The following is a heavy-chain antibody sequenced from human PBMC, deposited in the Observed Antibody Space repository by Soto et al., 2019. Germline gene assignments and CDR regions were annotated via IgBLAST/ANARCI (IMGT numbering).Heavy chain of an antibody. CDR3: VGDDGTAAAGPSYHYALDV. CDR1: GFVFSRFG. J-gene: IGHJ6*02. V-gene: IGHV3-33*08. Sequence: QVQLVESGGGVVQPGESLRLACEASGFVFSRFGMHWVRQAPGKGLEWVAVIWYDGNNKYYGDSVKGRFTISRDNSKNTVFLPMSRLLVDDTGVYYWVGDDGTAAAGPSYHYALDVWGQGTTVTVSS. CDR2: IWYDGNNK. D-gene: IGHD6-13*01.